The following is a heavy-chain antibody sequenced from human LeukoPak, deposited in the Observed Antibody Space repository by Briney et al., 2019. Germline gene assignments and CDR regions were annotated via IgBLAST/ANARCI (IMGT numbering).Heavy chain of an antibody. Sequence: GGSLRLSCAASGFTFSSYAMSWVRQAPGKGLEWVSAISGSGGSTYYADSVKGRFTISRDNSKDTLYLQMNSLRAEDTAVYYCANLAVAGTVGHFDYWGQGTLVTVSS. CDR1: GFTFSSYA. J-gene: IGHJ4*02. CDR3: ANLAVAGTVGHFDY. V-gene: IGHV3-23*01. D-gene: IGHD6-19*01. CDR2: ISGSGGST.